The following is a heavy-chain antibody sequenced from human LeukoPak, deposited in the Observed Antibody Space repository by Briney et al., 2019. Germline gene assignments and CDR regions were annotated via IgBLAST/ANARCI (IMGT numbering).Heavy chain of an antibody. CDR3: ARRWLTGDGFDY. CDR2: IYTSGST. V-gene: IGHV4-4*09. D-gene: IGHD7-27*01. J-gene: IGHJ4*02. CDR1: GGPISSYY. Sequence: PSETLSLTCTVSGGPISSYYWSWIRQPPGKGLEWIGYIYTSGSTNYNPSLKSRVTISVDTSNNQFSLKLSSATAADTAVYYCARRWLTGDGFDYWGQGTLVTVSS.